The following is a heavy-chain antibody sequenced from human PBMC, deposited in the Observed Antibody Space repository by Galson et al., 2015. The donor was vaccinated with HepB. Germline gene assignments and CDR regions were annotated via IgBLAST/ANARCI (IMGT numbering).Heavy chain of an antibody. CDR3: AKVAILGVTPHYFDY. CDR2: ISGNSNYI. CDR1: GFTFSSHN. Sequence: SLRLSCAASGFTFSSHNMKWVRQAPGKGLEWVSSISGNSNYIYYAISVRGRFTISRDNAKNSLYLEMNSLRDEDTAVYYCAKVAILGVTPHYFDYWGHGTLVTVSS. J-gene: IGHJ4*01. V-gene: IGHV3-21*04. D-gene: IGHD2-21*02.